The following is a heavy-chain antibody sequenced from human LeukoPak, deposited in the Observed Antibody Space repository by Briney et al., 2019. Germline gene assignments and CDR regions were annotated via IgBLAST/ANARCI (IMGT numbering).Heavy chain of an antibody. CDR2: IYYIGST. D-gene: IGHD2-15*01. CDR1: GGSISGYF. CDR3: ARRYCSGGNCYHFDY. J-gene: IGHJ4*02. Sequence: SETLSLTCTVSGGSISGYFWSWIRQPPGKGLEWIGYIYYIGSTNYNPSLESRVTISVDTSKNKFSLKLSPLTAADTAVYYCARRYCSGGNCYHFDYWGQGTLVTVSS. V-gene: IGHV4-59*01.